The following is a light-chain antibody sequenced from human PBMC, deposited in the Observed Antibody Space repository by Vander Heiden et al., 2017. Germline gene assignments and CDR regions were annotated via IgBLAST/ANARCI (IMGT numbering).Light chain of an antibody. CDR3: QQYGSSPGYT. CDR2: GAS. Sequence: EIVLTQSPGTLSLSPGERATLSCRASQRVSSSYLAWYQQKPGQAPKLLIYGASSRATGIPDRFSGSGSGKDFSLTISRREPEDFAVYYCQQYGSSPGYTFGQGTKLEIK. J-gene: IGKJ2*01. CDR1: QRVSSSY. V-gene: IGKV3-20*01.